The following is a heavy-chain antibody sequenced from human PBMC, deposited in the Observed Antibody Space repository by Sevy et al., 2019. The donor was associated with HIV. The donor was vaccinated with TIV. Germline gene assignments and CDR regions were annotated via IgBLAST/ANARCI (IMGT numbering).Heavy chain of an antibody. Sequence: GGSLRLSCAASGFTFSSYAMHWVRQAPGRGLEWVAVISYDGSNKYYADSVKGRFTISRDNSKNTLYLQMNSLRAEDTAVYYCAGYYDSSGYYAPFDYWGQGTLVTVSS. CDR2: ISYDGSNK. CDR3: AGYYDSSGYYAPFDY. V-gene: IGHV3-30-3*01. J-gene: IGHJ4*02. CDR1: GFTFSSYA. D-gene: IGHD3-22*01.